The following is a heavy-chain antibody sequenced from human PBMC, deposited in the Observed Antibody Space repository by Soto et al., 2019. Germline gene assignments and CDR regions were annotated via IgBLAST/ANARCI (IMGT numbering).Heavy chain of an antibody. J-gene: IGHJ4*02. D-gene: IGHD2-15*01. CDR1: GGSFSGFV. CDR3: ARAAVAAGGPFDK. V-gene: IGHV4-34*01. CDR2: VNHGGST. Sequence: PSETLSLTCAVSGGSFSGFVWGWIRQPPGKGLEWIGEVNHGGSTNYNPSLRSRVTISSDTSKNHFSLTVRSVTAAETAVYFCARAAVAAGGPFDKWGQGALVTVSS.